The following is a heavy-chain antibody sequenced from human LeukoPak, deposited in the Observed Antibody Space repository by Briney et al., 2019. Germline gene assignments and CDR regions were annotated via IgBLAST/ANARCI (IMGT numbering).Heavy chain of an antibody. J-gene: IGHJ2*01. V-gene: IGHV3-30-3*01. Sequence: GSLRLSCAASGFTFSSYSMHWVRQAPGKGLGWVAVISYDGSNKYYADSVKGRFTISRDNSKNTDLQMDSLRTEDTAVYYSARDGYSFGPGDWYFDLWGRGTLVTVSS. CDR1: GFTFSSYS. D-gene: IGHD5-18*01. CDR3: ARDGYSFGPGDWYFDL. CDR2: ISYDGSNK.